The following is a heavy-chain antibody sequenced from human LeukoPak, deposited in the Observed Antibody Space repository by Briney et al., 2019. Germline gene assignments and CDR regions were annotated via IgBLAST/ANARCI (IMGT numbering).Heavy chain of an antibody. CDR3: ARRYGSGWFYYMDV. D-gene: IGHD3-10*01. J-gene: IGHJ6*03. CDR2: INPNSGGT. CDR1: GYTFTGYY. Sequence: ASVKVSCKASGYTFTGYYMHWVRQAPGQGLEWMGWINPNSGGTNYAQKFPGRVTMTRDTSISTAYMELSRLRSDDTAVYYCARRYGSGWFYYMDVWGKGTTVTVSS. V-gene: IGHV1-2*02.